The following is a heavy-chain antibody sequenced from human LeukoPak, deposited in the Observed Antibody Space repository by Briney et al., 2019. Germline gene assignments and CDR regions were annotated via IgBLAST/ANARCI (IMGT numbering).Heavy chain of an antibody. CDR1: GGSFSGYY. CDR2: INHSGST. D-gene: IGHD5-18*01. CDR3: ARGSSTAKPFDY. V-gene: IGHV4-34*01. J-gene: IGHJ4*02. Sequence: PSETLSLTCAVYGGSFSGYYWSWIRQPPGKGLEWIGEINHSGSTNYDPSLKSRVTISVDTSKNQFSLKLSSVTAADTAVYYCARGSSTAKPFDYWGQGTLVTVSS.